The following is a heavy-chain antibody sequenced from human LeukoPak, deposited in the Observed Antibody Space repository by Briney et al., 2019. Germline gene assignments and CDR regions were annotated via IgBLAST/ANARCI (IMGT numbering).Heavy chain of an antibody. Sequence: PGGSLRLSCAASGYTFSDYSVNWVRQVPGKGLEWVSSISSSGTYIYYADSVKGRFTISRDNAKNSLFLQMNSLRAEDTAVYYCVSGSDPDYVWGTYRLDAFDIWGEGTMVIVSS. CDR3: VSGSDPDYVWGTYRLDAFDI. V-gene: IGHV3-21*01. J-gene: IGHJ3*02. D-gene: IGHD3-16*02. CDR2: ISSSGTYI. CDR1: GYTFSDYS.